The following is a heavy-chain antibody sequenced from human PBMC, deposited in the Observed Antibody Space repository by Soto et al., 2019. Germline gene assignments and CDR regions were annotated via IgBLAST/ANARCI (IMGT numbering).Heavy chain of an antibody. D-gene: IGHD6-6*01. V-gene: IGHV4-59*08. CDR1: GGSISSYY. J-gene: IGHJ5*02. CDR3: AGVIDSSSSDWFDP. CDR2: IYYSGST. Sequence: QVQLQESGPGLVKPSETLSLTCTVSGGSISSYYWSWIRQPPGKGLEWIGYIYYSGSTNYNPSLKSRGTISVDTSKNQFPLKLSSVTAADTAVYYCAGVIDSSSSDWFDPWGQGTLVTVSS.